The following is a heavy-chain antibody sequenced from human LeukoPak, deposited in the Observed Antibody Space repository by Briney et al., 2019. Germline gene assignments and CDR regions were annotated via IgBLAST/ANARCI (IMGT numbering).Heavy chain of an antibody. CDR2: INHSGST. V-gene: IGHV4-34*01. CDR1: GGSFSGYY. D-gene: IGHD3-22*01. J-gene: IGHJ4*02. CDR3: ARERIVGNYFDY. Sequence: SETLSLTCAVYGGSFSGYYWSWIRQPPGKGLEWIGEINHSGSTNYNPSLKSRVTISVDTSENQFSLKLSSVTAADTAVYYCARERIVGNYFDYWGQGTLVTVSS.